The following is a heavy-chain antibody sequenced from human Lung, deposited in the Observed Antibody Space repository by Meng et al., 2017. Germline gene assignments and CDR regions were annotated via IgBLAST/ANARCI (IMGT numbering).Heavy chain of an antibody. CDR2: MSFDGAQI. CDR1: GLTLNPYA. Sequence: VGLVGSGGGVVRPGWCLRVRFAASGLTLNPYAMHWVRQAPGKGREWVSLMSFDGAQIYYSDSVRGRFTISRDNSKNTLYLQMNSLRAEDTAVYYCARDKPPNDVWGRGTLVTVSS. CDR3: ARDKPPNDV. V-gene: IGHV3-30*01. J-gene: IGHJ2*01.